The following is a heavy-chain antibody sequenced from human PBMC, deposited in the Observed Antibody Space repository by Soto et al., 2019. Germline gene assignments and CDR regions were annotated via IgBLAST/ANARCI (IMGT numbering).Heavy chain of an antibody. J-gene: IGHJ4*02. Sequence: QVQLVESGGGVVQPGRSLRLSCAASGFTFSSYAMHWVRQAPGKGLEWVAVISYDGSNKYYADSVKGRFTISRDNSKNTLYLQMNSLRAEDTAVYYCAREPRIAAAQGPLDYWGQGTLVTVSS. D-gene: IGHD6-13*01. CDR2: ISYDGSNK. CDR1: GFTFSSYA. CDR3: AREPRIAAAQGPLDY. V-gene: IGHV3-30-3*01.